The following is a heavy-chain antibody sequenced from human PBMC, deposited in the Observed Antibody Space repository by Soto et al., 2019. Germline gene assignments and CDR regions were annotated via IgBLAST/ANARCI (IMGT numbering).Heavy chain of an antibody. CDR1: GGSFSGYY. Sequence: QVQLQQWGAGLLKPSETLSLTCAVYGGSFSGYYWSWIRQPPGKGLEWIGEINHSGSTNYNPSLKCRVTISLDPSKNQFSLKLRSVTAEDPAVYYCARGLREWMVQIPLDYWGQEPWSQSPQ. D-gene: IGHD6-19*01. CDR2: INHSGST. V-gene: IGHV4-34*01. CDR3: ARGLREWMVQIPLDY. J-gene: IGHJ4*01.